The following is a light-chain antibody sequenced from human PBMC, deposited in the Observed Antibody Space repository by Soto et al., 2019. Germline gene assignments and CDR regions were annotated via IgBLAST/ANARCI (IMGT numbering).Light chain of an antibody. CDR3: QQYNSYPWT. V-gene: IGKV1-5*01. CDR2: DAS. CDR1: QSTDSW. Sequence: DIQMTQSPSTLSASVGDRVTITCRASQSTDSWLAWYQQKPGKAPKLLIYDASSLESGVPSRFSGSGSGTEFTLTISSLQPDDFATYYCQQYNSYPWTFGQGTKVEIK. J-gene: IGKJ1*01.